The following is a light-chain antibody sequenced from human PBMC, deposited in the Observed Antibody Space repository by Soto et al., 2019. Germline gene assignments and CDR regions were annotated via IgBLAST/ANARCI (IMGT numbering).Light chain of an antibody. V-gene: IGKV1-8*01. CDR1: QGISSY. Sequence: AIRMTQSPSSLSASTGDRVTITCRASQGISSYLAWYQQKPGKAPKLLIYAASTLQSGVPSRFSGSGSGTDFTLTISCLQSEDFAVYYCQQYNNWPPWTFGQGTKVAIK. CDR3: QQYNNWPPWT. J-gene: IGKJ1*01. CDR2: AAS.